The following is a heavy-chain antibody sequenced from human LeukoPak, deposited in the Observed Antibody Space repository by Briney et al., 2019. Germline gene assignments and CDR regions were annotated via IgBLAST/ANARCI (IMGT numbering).Heavy chain of an antibody. CDR1: GASVGWGAHF. Sequence: SETLSLTCTVSGVSVSGASVGWGAHFWNWIRQAPGKGLEWIGYIYQSGSTYFNPSLKSRVSISIDTSKNQFSLKLSSVTAADTAVYYCATHHSGVVVVPALAREAFDIWGQGTMVTVSS. CDR2: IYQSGST. J-gene: IGHJ3*02. V-gene: IGHV4-30-2*01. CDR3: ATHHSGVVVVPALAREAFDI. D-gene: IGHD2-15*01.